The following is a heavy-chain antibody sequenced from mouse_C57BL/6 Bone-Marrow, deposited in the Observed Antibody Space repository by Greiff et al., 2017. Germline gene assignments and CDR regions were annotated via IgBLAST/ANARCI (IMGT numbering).Heavy chain of an antibody. J-gene: IGHJ2*01. Sequence: VQLLQSGAELARPGASVKMSCKASGYTFTSYTMHWVKQRPGQGLEWIGYINPSSGYTKYNQKFKDKDTLTADKSSSTAYMQLSSLTSEDSAVYYCARGTLRRFFDYWGQGTTLTVSS. CDR2: INPSSGYT. V-gene: IGHV1-4*01. CDR3: ARGTLRRFFDY. D-gene: IGHD1-2*01. CDR1: GYTFTSYT.